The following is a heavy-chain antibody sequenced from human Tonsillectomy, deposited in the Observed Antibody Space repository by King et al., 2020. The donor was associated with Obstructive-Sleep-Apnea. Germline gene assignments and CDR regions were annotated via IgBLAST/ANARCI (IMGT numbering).Heavy chain of an antibody. V-gene: IGHV4-59*08. CDR1: GGSISSYY. CDR3: ARGGIAVAGVPFDY. J-gene: IGHJ4*02. D-gene: IGHD6-19*01. Sequence: VQLQESGPGLVKPSETLSLTCTVSGGSISSYYWSWIRQPPGKGLEWIGYIYYSGSTNYNPSLKSRVTISVDTSKNQFSLKLSSVTAADTAVYYCARGGIAVAGVPFDYWGQGTLVTVSS. CDR2: IYYSGST.